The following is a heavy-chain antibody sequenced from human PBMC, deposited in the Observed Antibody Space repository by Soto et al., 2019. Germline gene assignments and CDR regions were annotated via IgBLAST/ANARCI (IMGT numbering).Heavy chain of an antibody. Sequence: GGSLRLSCAASGFTVSSNSMSWVRQAPGKGLEWVSAISGSGDTTYYADSVKGRFTISRDNSKNTLYLQMNSLRVEDTAVYYCAKDMKYNWNDDDYWGHGILVTVSS. D-gene: IGHD1-20*01. J-gene: IGHJ4*01. CDR3: AKDMKYNWNDDDY. V-gene: IGHV3-23*01. CDR1: GFTVSSNS. CDR2: ISGSGDTT.